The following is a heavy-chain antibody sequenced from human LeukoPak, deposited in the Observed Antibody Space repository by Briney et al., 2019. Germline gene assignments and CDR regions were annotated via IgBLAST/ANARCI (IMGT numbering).Heavy chain of an antibody. V-gene: IGHV3-9*01. Sequence: GGSLRLSCAASGFTFDDYAMHWVRQAPGKGLEWVSGISWNSGSIGYADSVKGRFTISRDNAKNSLYLQMNSLRAEDTALCYCAKGRYQLLHYYYYGMDVWGQGTTVTVSS. J-gene: IGHJ6*02. CDR1: GFTFDDYA. D-gene: IGHD2-2*01. CDR2: ISWNSGSI. CDR3: AKGRYQLLHYYYYGMDV.